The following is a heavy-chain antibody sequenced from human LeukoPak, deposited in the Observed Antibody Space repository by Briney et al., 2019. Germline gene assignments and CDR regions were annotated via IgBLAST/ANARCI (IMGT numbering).Heavy chain of an antibody. CDR3: ARDEGPYSSGWYVSFDY. Sequence: GGSLRLSCIASGFTFSSYAMGWVRQAPGKGLEWVSSISSSSSYIYYADSVKGRFTISRDNAKNSLYLQMNSLRAEDTAVYYCARDEGPYSSGWYVSFDYWGQGTLVTVSS. CDR1: GFTFSSYA. V-gene: IGHV3-21*01. J-gene: IGHJ4*02. D-gene: IGHD6-19*01. CDR2: ISSSSSYI.